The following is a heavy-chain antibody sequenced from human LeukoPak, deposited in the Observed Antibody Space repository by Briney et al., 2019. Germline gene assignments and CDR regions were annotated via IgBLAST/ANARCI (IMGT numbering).Heavy chain of an antibody. CDR3: ARVSMTYYYGSGSYYSMPYGMDV. J-gene: IGHJ6*02. CDR1: GGSFSGYY. V-gene: IGHV4-34*01. CDR2: INHSGST. D-gene: IGHD3-10*01. Sequence: SETLSLTCAVYGGSFSGYYWSWIHQPPGKGLEWIGEINHSGSTNYNPSLKSRVTISVDTSKNQFSLKLSSVTAADTAVYYCARVSMTYYYGSGSYYSMPYGMDVWGQGTTVTVSS.